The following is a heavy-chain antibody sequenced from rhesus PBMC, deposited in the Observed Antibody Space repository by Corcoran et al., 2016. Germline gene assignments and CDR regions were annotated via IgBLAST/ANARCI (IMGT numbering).Heavy chain of an antibody. CDR3: ARDWERQPFDY. V-gene: IGHV4-122*02. CDR1: GYSISSGYG. CDR2: ISYSGST. D-gene: IGHD6-25*01. J-gene: IGHJ4*01. Sequence: QLQLQESGPGLVKPSETLSLTCAVSGYSISSGYGWSWIRHPPGKGLEWIGYISYSGSTSYNPSLNSRVTISIDTSKNQVSLKLSAVTAADTAVYYCARDWERQPFDYWGQGVLVTVSS.